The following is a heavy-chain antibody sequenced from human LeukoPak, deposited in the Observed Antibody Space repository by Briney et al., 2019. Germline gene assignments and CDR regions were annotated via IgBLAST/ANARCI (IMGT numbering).Heavy chain of an antibody. CDR1: GGSISSGGYY. D-gene: IGHD2/OR15-2a*01. V-gene: IGHV4-31*03. CDR2: IYYSGST. CDR3: ASSTPYYYYYGMDV. Sequence: SETLSPTCTVSGGSISSGGYYWSWIRQHPGKGLEWIGYIYYSGSTYYDPSLKSRVTISVDTSKNQFSLKLSSVTAADTAVYYCASSTPYYYYYGMDVWGQGTTVTVSS. J-gene: IGHJ6*02.